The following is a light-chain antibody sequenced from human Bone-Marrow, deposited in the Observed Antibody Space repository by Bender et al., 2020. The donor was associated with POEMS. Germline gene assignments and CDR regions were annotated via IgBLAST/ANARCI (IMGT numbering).Light chain of an antibody. CDR3: CSYAGTYTWV. V-gene: IGLV2-11*01. CDR2: DVS. Sequence: QSALTQPASVSGSPGQSVTISCTGTSSDIGHSDYVSWYRQHPGKAPKLLIYDVSKRPSGVPDRYSGSKSGNTASLTISGLQAEDEADYYCCSYAGTYTWVFGGGTKLTVL. J-gene: IGLJ3*02. CDR1: SSDIGHSDY.